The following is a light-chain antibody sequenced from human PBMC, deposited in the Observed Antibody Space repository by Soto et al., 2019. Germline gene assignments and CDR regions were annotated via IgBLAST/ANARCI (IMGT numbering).Light chain of an antibody. V-gene: IGKV1-5*03. CDR2: KAS. J-gene: IGKJ4*01. CDR3: QHYDTYPLT. Sequence: DIQMTQSPSTLSASVGDRVTITCRATQSISSWLAWYQQKPGKAPKFLIHKASSLESGVPSRFSGSGSGTEFTLTIRSLQPDDFATYYCQHYDTYPLTFGGGTKVEIK. CDR1: QSISSW.